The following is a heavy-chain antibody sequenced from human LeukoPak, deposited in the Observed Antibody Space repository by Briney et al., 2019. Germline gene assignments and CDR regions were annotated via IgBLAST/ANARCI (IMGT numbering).Heavy chain of an antibody. CDR1: GYTFTDFY. Sequence: ASVKVSCKASGYTFTDFYIHWVRQAPGQGLEWMGWINPNNGVTNYAQEFQGRVTMTRDTSITTAYMQLSTLRSDDTAVFYCARGDLLMGGGLDVWGQGTTVTVSS. J-gene: IGHJ6*02. D-gene: IGHD2-8*01. V-gene: IGHV1-2*02. CDR2: INPNNGVT. CDR3: ARGDLLMGGGLDV.